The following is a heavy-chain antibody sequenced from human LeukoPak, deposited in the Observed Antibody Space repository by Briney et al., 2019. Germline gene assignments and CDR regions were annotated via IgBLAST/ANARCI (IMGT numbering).Heavy chain of an antibody. CDR3: ARGRREFDY. CDR2: IDHSGST. V-gene: IGHV4-4*02. CDR1: GGSISSNW. Sequence: SETLSLTCAVSGGSISSNWWSWVRQPPGKGLEWIGEIDHSGSTNYNPSLKSRVTISVDKSESQFSLKLSSVTAADTAVYYCARGRREFDYWGQGTLVTVSS. J-gene: IGHJ4*02.